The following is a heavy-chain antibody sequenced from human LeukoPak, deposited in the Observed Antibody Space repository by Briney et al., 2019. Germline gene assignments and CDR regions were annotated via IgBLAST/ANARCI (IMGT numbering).Heavy chain of an antibody. CDR2: IYYSEST. Sequence: PSETLSLTCTVSGGSISSYYWSWIRQPPGKGLEWIGYIYYSESTNYNPSLNSRVTISVDTSKNQFSLKLSSVTAADTAVYYCARSYGDYSNWFDPWGQGTLVTVFS. V-gene: IGHV4-59*01. J-gene: IGHJ5*02. D-gene: IGHD4-17*01. CDR1: GGSISSYY. CDR3: ARSYGDYSNWFDP.